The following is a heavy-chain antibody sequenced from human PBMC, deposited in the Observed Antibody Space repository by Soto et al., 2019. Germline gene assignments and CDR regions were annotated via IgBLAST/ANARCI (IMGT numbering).Heavy chain of an antibody. V-gene: IGHV3-7*05. CDR2: IKGDGSDK. CDR1: GFTFSDSW. D-gene: IGHD1-1*01. Sequence: EMQLVESGGGFVQPGGSLRLSCAASGFTFSDSWMNWVRQAPGKGLEWVANIKGDGSDKYYADSVRGRFTISRDNSKNSLYLQMDSLRVEDTAVYYCGSPGGELEPLTGWGQGTLVTVSS. J-gene: IGHJ4*02. CDR3: GSPGGELEPLTG.